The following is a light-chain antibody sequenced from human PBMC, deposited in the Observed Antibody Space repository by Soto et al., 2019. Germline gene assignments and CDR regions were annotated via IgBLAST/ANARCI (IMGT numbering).Light chain of an antibody. V-gene: IGKV3-11*01. Sequence: EVVLTQSPATLSFSPGERATLSCRASESGNNYLACYQQKPGQAPRLLLYDASIRATGIPARFSGSGSGPGFTLTLSSLHPEDFAAYFCQQRRKWPPHPFGQGPKLHIK. CDR1: ESGNNY. J-gene: IGKJ2*01. CDR3: QQRRKWPPHP. CDR2: DAS.